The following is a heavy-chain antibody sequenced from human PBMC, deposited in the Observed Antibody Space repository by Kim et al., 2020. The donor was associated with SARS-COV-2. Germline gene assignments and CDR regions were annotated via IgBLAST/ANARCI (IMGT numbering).Heavy chain of an antibody. Sequence: SETLSLTCAVYGGSFSGYYWSWIRQSPGKGLEWIGEINHRGGTNYNPSLKSRVTISADTSQNHFSLKVISVTAADTAVYYCARGVVATSMAAGSNWFDPWGQGTLVTVSS. V-gene: IGHV4-34*01. D-gene: IGHD5-18*01. CDR2: INHRGGT. CDR3: ARGVVATSMAAGSNWFDP. CDR1: GGSFSGYY. J-gene: IGHJ5*02.